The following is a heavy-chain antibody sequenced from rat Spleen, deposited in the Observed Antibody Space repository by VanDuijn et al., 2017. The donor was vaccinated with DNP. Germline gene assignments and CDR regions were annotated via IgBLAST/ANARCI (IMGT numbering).Heavy chain of an antibody. CDR3: ATPHTTGITPFDY. CDR1: GFTFSDYN. CDR2: IIYDGSRT. D-gene: IGHD1-9*01. V-gene: IGHV5S10*01. Sequence: EVQLVESGGGLVQPGRSLKLSCAASGFTFSDYNMAWVRQAPKKGLEWVATIIYDGSRTYYRDSVTGRFTISRDNAKSTLYLQMDSMRSEDTATYYCATPHTTGITPFDYWGQGVMVTVSS. J-gene: IGHJ2*01.